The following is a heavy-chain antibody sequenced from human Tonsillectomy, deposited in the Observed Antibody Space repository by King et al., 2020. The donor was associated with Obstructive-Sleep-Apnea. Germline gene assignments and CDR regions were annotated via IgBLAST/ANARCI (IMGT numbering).Heavy chain of an antibody. D-gene: IGHD6-19*01. CDR1: GFTFSNAW. CDR3: VLAVPGTIRWDY. CDR2: IKSKTDGGTT. Sequence: VQLVESGGGLVKPGGSLRLSCAASGFTFSNAWMSWVRQAPGKGLEWVGRIKSKTDGGTTDYAAPVKGRFTISRDDSKTTLYLQMNSLTTEDTAMYYCVLAVPGTIRWDYWGQGTLVTVSS. V-gene: IGHV3-15*01. J-gene: IGHJ4*02.